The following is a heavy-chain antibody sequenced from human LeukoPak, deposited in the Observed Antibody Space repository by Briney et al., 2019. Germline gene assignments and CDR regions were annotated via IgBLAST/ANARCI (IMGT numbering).Heavy chain of an antibody. CDR2: IYYSGST. CDR3: ARHYDSSAYWYYFDY. J-gene: IGHJ4*02. CDR1: GGSISSYY. V-gene: IGHV4-59*08. D-gene: IGHD3-22*01. Sequence: PSETLSLTCTVSGGSISSYYWSWIRQPPGKGLEWIGYIYYSGSTNYSPSLKSRVTISVDTSKNQFSLKLSSVTAADTAVYYCARHYDSSAYWYYFDYWGQGTLVTVSS.